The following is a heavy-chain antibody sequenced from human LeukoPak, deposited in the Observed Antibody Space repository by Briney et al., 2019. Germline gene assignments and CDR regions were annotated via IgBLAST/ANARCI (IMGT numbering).Heavy chain of an antibody. CDR3: AKDALQQLPKGAFDI. Sequence: SETLSLTCAVYGGSFSGYYWSWIRQPPGKGLEWIGEINHSGSTNYNPSLKSRVTISVDTSKNQFSLKLSSVTAADTAVYYCAKDALQQLPKGAFDIWGQGTMVTVSS. D-gene: IGHD6-13*01. CDR1: GGSFSGYY. J-gene: IGHJ3*02. CDR2: INHSGST. V-gene: IGHV4-34*01.